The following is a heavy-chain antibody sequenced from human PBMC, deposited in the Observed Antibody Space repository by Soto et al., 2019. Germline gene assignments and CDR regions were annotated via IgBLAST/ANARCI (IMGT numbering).Heavy chain of an antibody. Sequence: SETLSLTCTVFGGSISTSNYYWGWLRQAPVMRLEWIGSVYYSGSSYYNPSLKSRVTIFVDTSKNQFSLKLRSLTAADTAVYYCARIAVVTGILEDYYYGMDVWGQGTTVTVSS. J-gene: IGHJ6*02. CDR1: GGSISTSNYY. CDR2: VYYSGSS. CDR3: ARIAVVTGILEDYYYGMDV. V-gene: IGHV4-39*01. D-gene: IGHD2-21*02.